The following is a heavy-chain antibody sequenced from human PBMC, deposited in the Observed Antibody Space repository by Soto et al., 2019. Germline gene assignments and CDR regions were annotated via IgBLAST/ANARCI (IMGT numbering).Heavy chain of an antibody. V-gene: IGHV4-59*01. Sequence: SETLSLTCTVSGGSISSYYWSWIRQPPGKGLGWIGYIYYSGSTNYNPSLKSRVTISVDTSKNQFSLKLSSVTAADTAVYYCARLDCVRASCQFDYWGQGSLVTVSS. CDR1: GGSISSYY. CDR3: ARLDCVRASCQFDY. CDR2: IYYSGST. D-gene: IGHD2-2*01. J-gene: IGHJ4*02.